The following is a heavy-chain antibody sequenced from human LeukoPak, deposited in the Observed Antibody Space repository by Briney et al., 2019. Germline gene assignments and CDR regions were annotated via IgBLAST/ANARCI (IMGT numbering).Heavy chain of an antibody. V-gene: IGHV7-4-1*02. Sequence: ASVKVSCKASGYTFTDYALNWVRQAPGQGLEWMGWINTDTGNPTYAQGFTGRFVFSLDTSVSTAYLQIISLKAEDTAVYYCARDGPQGVGWLDYWGQGTLITVSS. CDR2: INTDTGNP. CDR1: GYTFTDYA. D-gene: IGHD6-19*01. J-gene: IGHJ4*02. CDR3: ARDGPQGVGWLDY.